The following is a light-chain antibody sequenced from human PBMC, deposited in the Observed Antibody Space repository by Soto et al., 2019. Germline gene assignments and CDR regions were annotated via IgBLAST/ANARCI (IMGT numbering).Light chain of an antibody. Sequence: QSALTQPPSASGSPGQSVTISCTGTSSDVGGYNYVSWYQQHPGRAPKLMIYEVSKRPSGVPDRFSGSKSGNTASLTVSGLQPEDEADYYCSAYADSNNQVFGTGTKLTVL. V-gene: IGLV2-8*01. CDR2: EVS. J-gene: IGLJ1*01. CDR1: SSDVGGYNY. CDR3: SAYADSNNQV.